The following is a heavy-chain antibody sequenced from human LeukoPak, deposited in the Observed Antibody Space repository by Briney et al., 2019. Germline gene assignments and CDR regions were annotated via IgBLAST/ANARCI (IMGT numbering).Heavy chain of an antibody. CDR3: ARAEVMRDYYGSGSYVS. Sequence: GGSLRLSCAASGFTFSSYSMNWVRQAPGKGLEWVSSICGSNNYIYYADSVKGRFTISRDNAKNSLYLQMNSLRAEDTAVYYCARAEVMRDYYGSGSYVSWGQGTLVTVSS. CDR1: GFTFSSYS. V-gene: IGHV3-21*01. J-gene: IGHJ5*02. D-gene: IGHD3-10*01. CDR2: ICGSNNYI.